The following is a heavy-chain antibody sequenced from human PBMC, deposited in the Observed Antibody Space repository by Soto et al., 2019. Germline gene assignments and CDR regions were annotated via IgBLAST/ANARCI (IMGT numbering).Heavy chain of an antibody. D-gene: IGHD2-2*01. CDR2: IIPIFGTA. Sequence: GASVKVSCKASGGTFSSYAISWVRQAPGQGLEWMGGIIPIFGTANYAQKFQGRVTITADESTSTAYMELSSLRSEDTAVYYWARDREDIVVVPAERDYYYGMDVWGQGTTVTVSS. V-gene: IGHV1-69*13. J-gene: IGHJ6*02. CDR3: ARDREDIVVVPAERDYYYGMDV. CDR1: GGTFSSYA.